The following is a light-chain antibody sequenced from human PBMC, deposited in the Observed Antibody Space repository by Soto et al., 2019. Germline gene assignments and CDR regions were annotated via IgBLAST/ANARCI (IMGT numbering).Light chain of an antibody. CDR2: DVS. J-gene: IGLJ1*01. Sequence: QSALTQPASVSGSPGQSMTISCTGTSSDVGGYNYVSWYQQHPGKAPKLMIYDVSNRPSGGSNRFSGSKSGNTASLTISGIQAEDEADYSCSSYTSSSTFFGTGTEVTVL. CDR3: SSYTSSSTF. CDR1: SSDVGGYNY. V-gene: IGLV2-14*01.